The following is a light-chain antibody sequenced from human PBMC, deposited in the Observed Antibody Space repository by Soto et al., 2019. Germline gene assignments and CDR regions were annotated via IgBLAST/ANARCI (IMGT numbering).Light chain of an antibody. V-gene: IGLV4-69*01. CDR3: KTWGTGIQV. CDR1: SGHSSYA. CDR2: LNSDGSH. J-gene: IGLJ3*02. Sequence: QLVLTQSPSASASLGASVKLTCTLSSGHSSYAIAWHQQQPEKGPRYLMKLNSDGSHSKGDGIPDRFSGSSSGAERYLTIPSLQSEDEADYYCKTWGTGIQVFGGGTKLTVL.